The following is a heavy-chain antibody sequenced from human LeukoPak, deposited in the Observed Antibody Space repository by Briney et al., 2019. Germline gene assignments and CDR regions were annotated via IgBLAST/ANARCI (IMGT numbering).Heavy chain of an antibody. D-gene: IGHD1-26*01. CDR1: GGSISVYS. J-gene: IGHJ4*02. V-gene: IGHV4-59*06. CDR3: ATADWESFYFDS. CDR2: TSYSEGT. Sequence: PSETLSLTCTVSGGSISVYSWSWIRQPPGRGLEWIGFTSYSEGTYYNPSLMSRITISVDRSQNQFSLKMRDVTAADTAVYFCATADWESFYFDSWGQGALVAVSS.